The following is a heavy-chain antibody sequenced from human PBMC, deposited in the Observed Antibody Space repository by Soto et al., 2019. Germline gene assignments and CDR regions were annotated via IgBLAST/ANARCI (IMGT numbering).Heavy chain of an antibody. J-gene: IGHJ4*02. CDR3: ARQVKGYSYGYAPFDY. V-gene: IGHV3-11*01. Sequence: GVLRLSCAASGFTFSDYYMSWIRQAPGKGLEWVSCISSSGSTIYYADSVKGRFTISRDNAKNSLYLQMNSLRAEDTAVYYCARQVKGYSYGYAPFDYWGQGTLVTVSS. CDR1: GFTFSDYY. CDR2: ISSSGSTI. D-gene: IGHD5-18*01.